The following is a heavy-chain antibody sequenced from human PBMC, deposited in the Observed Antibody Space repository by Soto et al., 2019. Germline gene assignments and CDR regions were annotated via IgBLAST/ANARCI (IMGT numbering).Heavy chain of an antibody. CDR2: IYYSGST. D-gene: IGHD2-8*01. V-gene: IGHV4-39*01. CDR1: GGSISSSSYY. Sequence: QLQLQESGPGLVKPSETLSLTCTVSGGSISSSSYYWGWIRQPPGKGLEWIGSIYYSGSTYYNPSLKSRVTISVDTSKNQFSLKLSSVTAADTAVYYCARHGWGIMVYAGALDYWGQGTLVTVSS. CDR3: ARHGWGIMVYAGALDY. J-gene: IGHJ4*02.